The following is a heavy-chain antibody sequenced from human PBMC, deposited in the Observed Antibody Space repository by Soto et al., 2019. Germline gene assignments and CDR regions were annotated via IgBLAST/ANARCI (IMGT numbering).Heavy chain of an antibody. CDR3: ARGSSSWYNPYFGY. CDR1: GDSVSSNSAA. Sequence: PSQTLSLTCAISGDSVSSNSAAWNWIRQSPSIGLEWLGRTYYRSKWYNDYAVSVKSRIAISPDTSKNQFSLQLNSVTPEDTAVYYCARGSSSWYNPYFGYWGQGTLVTVSS. J-gene: IGHJ4*01. D-gene: IGHD6-13*01. CDR2: TYYRSKWYN. V-gene: IGHV6-1*01.